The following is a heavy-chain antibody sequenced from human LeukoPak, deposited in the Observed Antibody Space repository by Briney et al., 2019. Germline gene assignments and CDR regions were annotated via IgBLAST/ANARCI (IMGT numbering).Heavy chain of an antibody. Sequence: GSLRLSCATSGFTFSAYSMIWVRQTPGKGLECLSYITSSSDSIHYADSVRGRFTVSRDNAKNSLYLQMNSLRDEDTAVHYCARDPGYSRPSSYGYFDHWGQGTLATVSS. CDR1: GFTFSAYS. D-gene: IGHD1-26*01. J-gene: IGHJ4*02. CDR3: ARDPGYSRPSSYGYFDH. CDR2: ITSSSDSI. V-gene: IGHV3-48*02.